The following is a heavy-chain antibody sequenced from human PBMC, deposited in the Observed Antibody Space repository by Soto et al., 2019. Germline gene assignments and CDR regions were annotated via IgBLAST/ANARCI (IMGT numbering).Heavy chain of an antibody. V-gene: IGHV3-74*01. J-gene: IGHJ4*02. D-gene: IGHD1-26*01. CDR1: GMTFSNLR. CDR2: ISRDGSYT. Sequence: EVQLVESGGGLVQPGGSLRLSCAAPGMTFSNLRMHWVRQAPGKGLVWVSLISRDGSYTDYADSVKGRFTISRDNAKNTLYLQMHSLRVEETAVYYGTTLGGELPHRDYWGQGTLVTVSS. CDR3: TTLGGELPHRDY.